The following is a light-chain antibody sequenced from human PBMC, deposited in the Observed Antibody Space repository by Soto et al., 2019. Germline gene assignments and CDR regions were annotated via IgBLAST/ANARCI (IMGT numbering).Light chain of an antibody. J-gene: IGKJ3*01. Sequence: EIVMTQSPATLSVSPGERVTLSCRASQNIVNNLAWYQQKPGQGPWLLIYGASTRATGVPARFSGSGSGTEFTLTICSLQSEDFALYYCQQYYSWPLTFGPGTKLDVK. V-gene: IGKV3-15*01. CDR2: GAS. CDR1: QNIVNN. CDR3: QQYYSWPLT.